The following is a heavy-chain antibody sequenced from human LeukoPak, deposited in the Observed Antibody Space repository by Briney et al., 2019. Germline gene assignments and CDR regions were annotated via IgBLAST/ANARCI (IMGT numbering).Heavy chain of an antibody. D-gene: IGHD3-22*01. V-gene: IGHV1-18*01. CDR1: GYTFTSYG. J-gene: IGHJ4*02. CDR3: ARYDSSGYYWSPTRDDFDY. CDR2: ISAYNGNT. Sequence: ASVKVSCKASGYTFTSYGISWVRQAPGQGLEWMGWISAYNGNTNYAQKLQGRVTMTTDTSTSTAYMELRSLRSDDTAVYYCARYDSSGYYWSPTRDDFDYWGQGTLVTVSS.